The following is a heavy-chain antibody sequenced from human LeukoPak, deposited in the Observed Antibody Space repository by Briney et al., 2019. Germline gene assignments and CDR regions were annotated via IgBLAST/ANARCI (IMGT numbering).Heavy chain of an antibody. J-gene: IGHJ6*03. CDR3: AKGADYGYNYYYYMDV. CDR2: ISGSGIST. D-gene: IGHD4-17*01. CDR1: GFTFSSYA. Sequence: GGSLRLSCAASGFTFSSYAMSWVRQAPGKGLEWVSAISGSGISTYYADSVKGRFTISRDNSKNTLYLQMNSLRAEDTAVYYCAKGADYGYNYYYYMDVWGKGTTVTVSS. V-gene: IGHV3-23*01.